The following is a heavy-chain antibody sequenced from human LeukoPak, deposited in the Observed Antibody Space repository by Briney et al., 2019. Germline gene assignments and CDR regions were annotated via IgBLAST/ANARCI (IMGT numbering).Heavy chain of an antibody. Sequence: ASVKVSCKASGYTFTGYYMHWVRQAPGQGLVWMGWINPNSGGTNYAQKFQGRVTMTRDTSISTAYMELSRLRSDDTAVYYCASGGTTVTTWSGLAYWGQGTLVTVSS. CDR2: INPNSGGT. J-gene: IGHJ4*02. V-gene: IGHV1-2*02. CDR1: GYTFTGYY. D-gene: IGHD4-17*01. CDR3: ASGGTTVTTWSGLAY.